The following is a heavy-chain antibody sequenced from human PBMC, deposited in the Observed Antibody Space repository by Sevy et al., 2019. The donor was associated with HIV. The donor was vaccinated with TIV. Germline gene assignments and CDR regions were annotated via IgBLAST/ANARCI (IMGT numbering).Heavy chain of an antibody. D-gene: IGHD2-21*01. CDR1: GFTFSRNG. Sequence: GGSLRLSCAASGFTFSRNGMHWVRQAPGKGLEWVAGIFYDGNYKYYADSVKGRFSISRDNSENTLYVQMDSLGVEETAVYYCAKESGSDWYFDYWGQGTLVTVSS. J-gene: IGHJ4*02. V-gene: IGHV3-33*06. CDR2: IFYDGNYK. CDR3: AKESGSDWYFDY.